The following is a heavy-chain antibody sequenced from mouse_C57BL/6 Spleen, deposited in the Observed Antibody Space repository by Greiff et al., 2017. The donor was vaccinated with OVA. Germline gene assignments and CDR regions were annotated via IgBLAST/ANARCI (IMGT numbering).Heavy chain of an antibody. CDR1: GFTFSSYA. J-gene: IGHJ4*01. CDR2: ISSGGDYI. D-gene: IGHD2-4*01. V-gene: IGHV5-9-1*02. CDR3: TRDVDYDAGYAMDY. Sequence: EVKLVESGEGLVKPGGSLKLSCAASGFTFSSYAMSWVRQTPEKRLEWVAYISSGGDYIYYADTVKGRFTISRDNARNTLYLQMSSLKSEDTAMYYCTRDVDYDAGYAMDYWGQGTSVTVSS.